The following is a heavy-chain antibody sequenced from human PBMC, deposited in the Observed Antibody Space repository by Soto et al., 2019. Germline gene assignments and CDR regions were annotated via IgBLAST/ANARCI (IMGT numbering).Heavy chain of an antibody. J-gene: IGHJ6*02. CDR3: ARNTYSGSYYVSVPLHYYYYGMAV. Sequence: ASVKVSCKASGYTFTSYYMHCVRQAPGQGLKWMGIINPSGGSTSYAQKFQGRVTMTRDTSTSTVYMELSSLRSEDTAVYYCARNTYSGSYYVSVPLHYYYYGMAVWGQGTTVTVSS. CDR1: GYTFTSYY. CDR2: INPSGGST. V-gene: IGHV1-46*01. D-gene: IGHD3-10*01.